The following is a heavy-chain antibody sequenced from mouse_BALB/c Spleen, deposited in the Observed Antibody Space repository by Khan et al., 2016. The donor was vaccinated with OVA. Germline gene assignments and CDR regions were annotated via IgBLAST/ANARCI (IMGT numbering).Heavy chain of an antibody. CDR1: GFTFSGFG. V-gene: IGHV5-17*02. D-gene: IGHD2-3*01. J-gene: IGHJ2*01. CDR2: ISRDSSTI. CDR3: ASTGYYCFDY. Sequence: EVELVESGGGLVQPGGSRKLSCAASGFTFSGFGIHWVRQAPENGLEWVAFISRDSSTIYYADTVKGRFTFSRDNPTNTLFLQMTSLRSEDTARYCCASTGYYCFDYWGQGTTLTVSA.